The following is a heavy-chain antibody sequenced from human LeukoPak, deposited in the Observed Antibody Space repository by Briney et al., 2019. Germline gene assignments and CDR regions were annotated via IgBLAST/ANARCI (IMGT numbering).Heavy chain of an antibody. CDR2: INHSGST. V-gene: IGHV4-34*01. CDR3: ARVLQKRGYYYYYYMDV. J-gene: IGHJ6*03. CDR1: GGSFSGYY. Sequence: PSETLSLTCAVYGGSFSGYYWSWIRQPPGKGLEWIGEINHSGSTNYNPSLKSRVTISLDTSKNQFSLKLSSVTAADTAVYYCARVLQKRGYYYYYYMDVWGKGTTVTVSS. D-gene: IGHD4-11*01.